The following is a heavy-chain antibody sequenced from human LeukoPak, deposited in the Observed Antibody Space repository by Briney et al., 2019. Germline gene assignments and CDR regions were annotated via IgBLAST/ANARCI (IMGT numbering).Heavy chain of an antibody. V-gene: IGHV4-59*01. J-gene: IGHJ4*02. CDR1: GGSITSYY. Sequence: SETLSLTCTVSGGSITSYYWSWIRQPPGKGLEWIGYIYYSGSTKYNPSLESRLTTSVDTSKNQFSLKLSSVTAADTAVYFCARGYSGSYYYFDYWGQGTLVTGFS. CDR2: IYYSGST. D-gene: IGHD1-26*01. CDR3: ARGYSGSYYYFDY.